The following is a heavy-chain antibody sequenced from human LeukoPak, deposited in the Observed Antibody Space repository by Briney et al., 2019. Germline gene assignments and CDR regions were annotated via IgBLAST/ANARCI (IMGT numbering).Heavy chain of an antibody. CDR1: GFTFSSYA. Sequence: GGSLRLSCAAPGFTFSSYAMNWVRQAPGKGLEWVSVISGSGGSTSYADSVKGRFTISRDNSKNTLYLQMNSLRAEDTAVYYCAKATVTTWYDAFDIWGQGTMVTVSS. CDR2: ISGSGGST. D-gene: IGHD4-17*01. J-gene: IGHJ3*02. V-gene: IGHV3-23*01. CDR3: AKATVTTWYDAFDI.